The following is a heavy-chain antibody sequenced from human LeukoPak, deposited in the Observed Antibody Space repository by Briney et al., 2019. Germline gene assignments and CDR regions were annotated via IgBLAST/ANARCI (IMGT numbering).Heavy chain of an antibody. CDR1: GYTFTGYY. D-gene: IGHD6-6*01. Sequence: ASVKVSCKASGYTFTGYYMHWVRQAPGQGLEWMGWINPNSGGTNYAQKSQGRVTMTRDTSISTAYMELSRLRSDDTAVYYCARAPEYSSSPYYYYYMDVWGKGTTVTVSS. V-gene: IGHV1-2*02. CDR3: ARAPEYSSSPYYYYYMDV. J-gene: IGHJ6*03. CDR2: INPNSGGT.